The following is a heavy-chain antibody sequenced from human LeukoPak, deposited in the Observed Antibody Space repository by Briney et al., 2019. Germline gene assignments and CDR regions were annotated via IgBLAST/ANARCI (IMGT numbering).Heavy chain of an antibody. Sequence: ASAKVSCKASGYTFTSYYMHWVRQAPGQGLEWMGIINPSGGSTSYAQKFQGRVTMTRDTSTSTVYMELSSLRSEDTAVYYCARAITLYSSSWKPGGNWFDPWGQGTLVTVSS. J-gene: IGHJ5*02. CDR1: GYTFTSYY. CDR2: INPSGGST. CDR3: ARAITLYSSSWKPGGNWFDP. V-gene: IGHV1-46*01. D-gene: IGHD6-13*01.